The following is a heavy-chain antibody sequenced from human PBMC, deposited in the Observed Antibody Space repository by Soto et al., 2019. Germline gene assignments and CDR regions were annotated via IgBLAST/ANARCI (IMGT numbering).Heavy chain of an antibody. CDR1: GGSISSYY. CDR2: IYYSGST. CDR3: ASGIAARPLDFDY. J-gene: IGHJ4*02. D-gene: IGHD6-6*01. V-gene: IGHV4-59*08. Sequence: PSETLSLTCTVSGGSISSYYWSWIRQPPGKGLEWIGYIYYSGSTNYNPSLKSRVTISVDTSKNQFSLKLSSVTAADTAVYYCASGIAARPLDFDYWGQGTLVNVSS.